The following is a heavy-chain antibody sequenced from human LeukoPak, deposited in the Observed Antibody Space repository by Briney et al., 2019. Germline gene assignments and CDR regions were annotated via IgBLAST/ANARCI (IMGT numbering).Heavy chain of an antibody. CDR1: GFTFYDDT. V-gene: IGHV3-43*01. CDR2: ITWKSHRT. Sequence: GGSLRLSCAASGFTFYDDTMHWARQTPGRGLEWVSFITWKSHRTHYADSVKGRFTVSRDNSKDSLYLQMNSLRTEDTGLYHCASEVGYRSLGYLGQGTLVTVSS. J-gene: IGHJ4*02. D-gene: IGHD3-3*01. CDR3: ASEVGYRSLGY.